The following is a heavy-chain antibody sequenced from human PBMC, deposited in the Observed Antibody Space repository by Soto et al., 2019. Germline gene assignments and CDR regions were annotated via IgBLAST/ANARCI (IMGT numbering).Heavy chain of an antibody. V-gene: IGHV1-46*01. CDR1: GYTFTSYY. CDR2: INPSGGST. CDR3: AGHSSSRSTNYFQL. D-gene: IGHD6-13*01. J-gene: IGHJ1*01. Sequence: QVQLVQSGAEVKKPGASVKVSCKASGYTFTSYYMHWVRQAPGQGLEWMGIINPSGGSTSYAQKSQGRGTXXTXTXXSTVYMELSSLTSEDTDVYYCAGHSSSRSTNYFQLWGQGTLVTVSS.